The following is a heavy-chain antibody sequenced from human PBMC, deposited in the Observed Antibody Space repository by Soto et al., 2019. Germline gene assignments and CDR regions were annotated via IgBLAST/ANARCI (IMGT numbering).Heavy chain of an antibody. CDR3: ARDWADDSSGYSYYYGMDV. CDR2: ISYDGSNK. V-gene: IGHV3-30-3*01. J-gene: IGHJ6*02. CDR1: GFTFSSYA. D-gene: IGHD3-22*01. Sequence: SLRLSCAASGFTFSSYAMHWVRQAPGKGLEWVAVISYDGSNKYYADSVKGRFTISRDNSKNTLYLQMNSLRAEDTAVYYCARDWADDSSGYSYYYGMDVWGQGTTVTVSS.